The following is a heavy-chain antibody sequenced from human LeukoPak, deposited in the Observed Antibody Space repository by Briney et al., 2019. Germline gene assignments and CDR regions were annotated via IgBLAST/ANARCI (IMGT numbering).Heavy chain of an antibody. CDR2: ISSSSSYI. J-gene: IGHJ4*02. Sequence: PGGSLRLSCAASGFTFSSYTMNWVRKAPGKGLEWVSSISSSSSYIYYAESVKGRFTMSRDNAKNSLYLQMNSLRAEDTAVYYCARATTYDILTGYFDYWGQGTLVTVSS. D-gene: IGHD3-9*01. V-gene: IGHV3-21*01. CDR1: GFTFSSYT. CDR3: ARATTYDILTGYFDY.